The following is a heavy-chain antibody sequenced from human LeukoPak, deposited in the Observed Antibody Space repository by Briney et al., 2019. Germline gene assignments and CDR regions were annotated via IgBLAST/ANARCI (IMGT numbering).Heavy chain of an antibody. Sequence: PGGSLRLSCAASGFTFSSYEMNWVRQAPGKGPEWVSAISGSGSKTYYADFAKGRFTISRDNAKNTVYMQMNSLRAEDTALYYCAKDPGPNWGSDWFDPWGQGTLVTVSS. CDR1: GFTFSSYE. CDR2: ISGSGSKT. CDR3: AKDPGPNWGSDWFDP. V-gene: IGHV3-23*01. D-gene: IGHD7-27*01. J-gene: IGHJ5*02.